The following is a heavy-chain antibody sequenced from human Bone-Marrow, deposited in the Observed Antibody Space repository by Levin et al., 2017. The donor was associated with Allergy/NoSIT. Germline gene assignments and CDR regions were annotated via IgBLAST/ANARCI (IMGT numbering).Heavy chain of an antibody. CDR1: GGSFSGYY. Sequence: SETLSLTCAVYGGSFSGYYWSWIRQPPGKGLEWIGEINHSGSTNYNPSLKSRVTISVDTSKNQFSLKLSSVTAADTAVYYCASARLLWFGESRHNWFDPWGQGTLVTVSS. CDR3: ASARLLWFGESRHNWFDP. D-gene: IGHD3-10*01. J-gene: IGHJ5*02. V-gene: IGHV4-34*01. CDR2: INHSGST.